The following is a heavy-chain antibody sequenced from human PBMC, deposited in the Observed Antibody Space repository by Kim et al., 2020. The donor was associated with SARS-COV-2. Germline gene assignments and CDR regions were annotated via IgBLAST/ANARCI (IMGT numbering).Heavy chain of an antibody. CDR1: GFTFSSYA. D-gene: IGHD6-19*01. V-gene: IGHV3-30-3*01. J-gene: IGHJ4*02. CDR3: AREDGSGWYPNLIDY. CDR2: ISYDGSNK. Sequence: GGSLRLSCAASGFTFSSYAMHWVRQAPGKGLEWVAVISYDGSNKYYADSVKGRFTISRDNSKNTLYLQMNSLRAEDTAVYYCAREDGSGWYPNLIDYWGQGTLVTVSS.